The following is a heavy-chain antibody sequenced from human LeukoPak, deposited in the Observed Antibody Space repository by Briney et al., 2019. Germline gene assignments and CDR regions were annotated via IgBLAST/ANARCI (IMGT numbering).Heavy chain of an antibody. J-gene: IGHJ6*03. CDR3: AKGFMGLWHHYMDV. CDR1: GFTFNKYG. D-gene: IGHD2-21*01. Sequence: PVGSLRLSCAASGFTFNKYGMSSVRQAPGKGLEWVSTINGSGGSTYYADSVKGRFTISRDNSKNTLFLQMNSLRAEDTAVYYCAKGFMGLWHHYMDVWGKGTTVTVSS. CDR2: INGSGGST. V-gene: IGHV3-23*01.